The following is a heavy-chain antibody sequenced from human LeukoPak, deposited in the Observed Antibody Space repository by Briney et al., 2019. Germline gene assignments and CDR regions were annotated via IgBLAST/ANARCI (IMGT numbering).Heavy chain of an antibody. CDR3: ARSDQFPYYMDV. CDR1: RYTFTGYY. D-gene: IGHD2-2*01. CDR2: IYPNSGGT. Sequence: ASVKVSCKASRYTFTGYYMHWVRQAPGQGLEWMGWIYPNSGGTNYAQKFQGRVTMTRDTSISTAYMELSRLRSDDTAVYYCARSDQFPYYMDVWGKGTTVTVSS. V-gene: IGHV1-2*02. J-gene: IGHJ6*03.